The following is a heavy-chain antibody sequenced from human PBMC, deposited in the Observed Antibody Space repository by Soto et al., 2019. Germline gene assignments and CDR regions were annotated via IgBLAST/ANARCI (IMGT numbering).Heavy chain of an antibody. D-gene: IGHD2-15*01. CDR2: IYYSGGT. CDR1: GGSISSSSYY. Sequence: QLQLQESGPGLVKPSETLSLTCTVSGGSISSSSYYWGWIRQPPGKGLEWIGSIYYSGGTYYNPSLKSRVTISVDTSKNQFSLKLSSVTAADTAVYYCARTPRRIYCSGGSCYSSWFDPWGQGTLVTVSS. V-gene: IGHV4-39*01. J-gene: IGHJ5*02. CDR3: ARTPRRIYCSGGSCYSSWFDP.